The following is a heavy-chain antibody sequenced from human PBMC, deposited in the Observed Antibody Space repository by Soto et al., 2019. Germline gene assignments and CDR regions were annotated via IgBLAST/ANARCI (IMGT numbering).Heavy chain of an antibody. CDR2: VYYSGST. D-gene: IGHD3-22*01. CDR3: ARGGSSGYYYRAFDY. J-gene: IGHJ4*02. CDR1: DASISSYY. Sequence: SETLPLTCTVSDASISSYYWTWIRQPTGKGLEWIGSVYYSGSTNYNPSLKSRVTISVDTSKNQFSLKLSSVTAADTAVYYCARGGSSGYYYRAFDYWGQGTLVTVSS. V-gene: IGHV4-59*01.